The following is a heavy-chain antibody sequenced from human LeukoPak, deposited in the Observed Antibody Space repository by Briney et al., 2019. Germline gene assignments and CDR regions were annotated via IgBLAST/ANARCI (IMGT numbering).Heavy chain of an antibody. CDR1: GFTFSSYW. Sequence: SGGSPRLSCAASGFTFSSYWMSWVRQAPGKGLEWVANIKQDGSEKYYVDSVKGRFTISRDNAKNSLYLQMNSLRAEDTAVYYCASTYYYDSSGYLGTFDYWGQGTLVTVSS. D-gene: IGHD3-22*01. CDR2: IKQDGSEK. J-gene: IGHJ4*02. V-gene: IGHV3-7*01. CDR3: ASTYYYDSSGYLGTFDY.